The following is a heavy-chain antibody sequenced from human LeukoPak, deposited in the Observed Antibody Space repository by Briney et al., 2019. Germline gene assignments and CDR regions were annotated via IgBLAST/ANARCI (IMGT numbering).Heavy chain of an antibody. CDR2: INPSGGST. J-gene: IGHJ5*02. D-gene: IGHD2-15*01. Sequence: GASVKVSCKASGYTFTSYYMHWVRQAPGQGLEWMGIINPSGGSTSYAQKFQGRVTMTRDMSTSTVYMELSSLRSEDTAVYYCAGEYCSGGSCYSSGWFDPWGQGTLVTVSS. V-gene: IGHV1-46*01. CDR3: AGEYCSGGSCYSSGWFDP. CDR1: GYTFTSYY.